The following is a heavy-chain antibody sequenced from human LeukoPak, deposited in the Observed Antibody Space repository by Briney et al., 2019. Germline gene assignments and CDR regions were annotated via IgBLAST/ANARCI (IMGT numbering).Heavy chain of an antibody. CDR1: GYTFTGYY. V-gene: IGHV1-2*02. D-gene: IGHD1-26*01. CDR2: ISPDSGGT. CDR3: ARGQPRVGDLGSPYFVDY. J-gene: IGHJ4*02. Sequence: ASVKVSCKASGYTFTGYYMHWVRQAPGQGLEWMGWISPDSGGTKYAQKFQGRVTMTRDTSISTAYMELSRLRSDDTAVYYCARGQPRVGDLGSPYFVDYWGQGTLVTVSS.